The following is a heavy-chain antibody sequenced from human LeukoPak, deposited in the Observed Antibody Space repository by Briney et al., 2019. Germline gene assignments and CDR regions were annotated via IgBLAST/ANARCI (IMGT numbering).Heavy chain of an antibody. V-gene: IGHV3-30-3*01. J-gene: IGHJ4*02. D-gene: IGHD6-13*01. CDR3: RQQLVDFDY. Sequence: GGSLRLSCAASGFTFSSYAMHWVRQAPGKGLEWVAVISYDGSNKYYADSVKGRFPISRDNSKNTLYLQMNSLRAEDTAVYYCRQQLVDFDYWGQGTLVTVSS. CDR2: ISYDGSNK. CDR1: GFTFSSYA.